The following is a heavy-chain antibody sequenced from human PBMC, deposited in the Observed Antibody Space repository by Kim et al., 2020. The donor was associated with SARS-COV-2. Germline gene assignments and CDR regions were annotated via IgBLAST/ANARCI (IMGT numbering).Heavy chain of an antibody. CDR3: LGDIVVVPAARRSPRDRYYYYMEV. D-gene: IGHD2-2*01. CDR1: GFTFGDYA. CDR2: IRSKAYGGTT. J-gene: IGHJ6*03. V-gene: IGHV3-49*04. Sequence: GGSLRLSCTASGFTFGDYAMSWVRQAPGKGLEWVGFIRSKAYGGTTEYAASVKGRFTISRDDSKSIAYLQMNSLKTEDTAVYYCLGDIVVVPAARRSPRDRYYYYMEVWGRGTRVTVSS.